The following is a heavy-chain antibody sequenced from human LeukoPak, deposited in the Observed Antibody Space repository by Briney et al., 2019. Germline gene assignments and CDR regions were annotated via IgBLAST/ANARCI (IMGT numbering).Heavy chain of an antibody. D-gene: IGHD3-10*01. CDR1: GYTFTSYD. CDR3: ASFPHYYGSGSYYSTGNY. Sequence: ASVKVSCKASGYTFTSYDINWVRQATGQGLEWMGWMNPNSGNTGYAQKFQDRVTMTRNTSISTAYMELSSLRSEDTPVYYCASFPHYYGSGSYYSTGNYWGQGTLVTVSS. CDR2: MNPNSGNT. J-gene: IGHJ4*02. V-gene: IGHV1-8*01.